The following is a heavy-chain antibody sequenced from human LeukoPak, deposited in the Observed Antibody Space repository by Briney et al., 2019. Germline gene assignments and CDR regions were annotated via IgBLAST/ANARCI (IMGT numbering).Heavy chain of an antibody. D-gene: IGHD5-24*01. V-gene: IGHV3-48*01. CDR1: GFTFSTYS. J-gene: IGHJ4*02. CDR2: ISGGSSTI. Sequence: PGGSLRLSCAASGFTFSTYSMNWVRQAPRKGLEWLSYISGGSSTIYYADSVKGRFTISRDNSKNTLYLQMNSLRAEDTAVYYCAKSDDYNDRYYFVSWGQGTLVTVSS. CDR3: AKSDDYNDRYYFVS.